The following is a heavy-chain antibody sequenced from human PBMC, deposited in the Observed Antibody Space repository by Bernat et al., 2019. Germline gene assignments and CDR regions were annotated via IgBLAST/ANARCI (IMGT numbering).Heavy chain of an antibody. V-gene: IGHV4-4*02. CDR3: ARVYCGGDCYLFDY. J-gene: IGHJ4*02. CDR1: GGSIRSSNW. Sequence: QVQLQESGPGLVKPSGTLSLTCAVSGGSIRSSNWWSWVRQPPGKGLEWIGEIYHSGSTNYNPSLKSRVTISVDMSKNQCSLKLSSVTAADTTVYYCARVYCGGDCYLFDYWGQGALVTVSS. D-gene: IGHD2-21*01. CDR2: IYHSGST.